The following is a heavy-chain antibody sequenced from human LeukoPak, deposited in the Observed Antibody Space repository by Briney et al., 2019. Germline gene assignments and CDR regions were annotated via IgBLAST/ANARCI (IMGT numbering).Heavy chain of an antibody. Sequence: PGRSLRLSCAASGFTFSSYAMHWVRQAPGKGLEWVAVISYDGSNKYYVDSVKGRFTISKDNSKNMLYLQMNNLRAEDTAVYYCARVGHYYSDYWGQGTLVTVSS. CDR3: ARVGHYYSDY. V-gene: IGHV3-30-3*01. D-gene: IGHD3/OR15-3a*01. CDR1: GFTFSSYA. CDR2: ISYDGSNK. J-gene: IGHJ4*02.